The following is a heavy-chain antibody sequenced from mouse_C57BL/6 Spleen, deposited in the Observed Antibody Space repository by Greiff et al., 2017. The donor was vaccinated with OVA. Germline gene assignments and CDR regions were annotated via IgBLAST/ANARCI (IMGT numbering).Heavy chain of an antibody. CDR2: IDPETGGT. V-gene: IGHV1-15*01. CDR1: GYTFTDYE. CDR3: TREGYYGSSYEGIDY. Sequence: VQLQESGAELVRPGASVTLSCKASGYTFTDYEMHWVKQTPVHGLEWIGAIDPETGGTAYNQKFKGKAILTADKSSSTAYMELRSLTSEDSAVYYCTREGYYGSSYEGIDYWGQGTTLTVSS. D-gene: IGHD1-1*01. J-gene: IGHJ2*01.